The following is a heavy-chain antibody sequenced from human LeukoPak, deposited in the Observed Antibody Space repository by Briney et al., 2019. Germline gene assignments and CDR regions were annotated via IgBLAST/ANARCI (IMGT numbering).Heavy chain of an antibody. Sequence: ASVKVSCKAPGYTFTGYYMHWVRQAPGQGLEWMGWINPNSGGTNYAQKFQDRVSMTRDTSISTAYMHLSRLRSADTAVYYCARSPHILTGENFDYWGQGTLLTVSS. J-gene: IGHJ4*02. CDR2: INPNSGGT. V-gene: IGHV1-2*02. CDR1: GYTFTGYY. D-gene: IGHD3-9*01. CDR3: ARSPHILTGENFDY.